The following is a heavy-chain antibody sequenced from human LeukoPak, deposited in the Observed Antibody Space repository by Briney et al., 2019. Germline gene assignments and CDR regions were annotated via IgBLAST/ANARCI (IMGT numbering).Heavy chain of an antibody. CDR2: IYYSGSI. Sequence: SETLSLTCTVSGGSVSSGNYYWSWIRQPPGKGLEWIGYIYYSGSISYNPSLKSRVTISVDTSKNQFSLKLSSVSAADTAVYYCAREGGDGYTFDYWGQGTLVTVSS. CDR1: GGSVSSGNYY. J-gene: IGHJ4*02. CDR3: AREGGDGYTFDY. V-gene: IGHV4-61*01. D-gene: IGHD5-24*01.